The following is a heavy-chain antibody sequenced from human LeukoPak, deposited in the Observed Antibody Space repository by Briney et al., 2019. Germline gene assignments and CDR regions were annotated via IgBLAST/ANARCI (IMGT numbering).Heavy chain of an antibody. J-gene: IGHJ5*02. V-gene: IGHV4-34*01. CDR1: GGSFSGYY. CDR2: INHSGST. Sequence: SETLSLTCAVYGGSFSGYYWSWIRQPPGKGLEWIGEINHSGSTNYNPSLKSRVTISVDMSKNHFSLKLTSVTAADTAVYYCARAGGDHPFDPWGQGALVTVSS. D-gene: IGHD4-17*01. CDR3: ARAGGDHPFDP.